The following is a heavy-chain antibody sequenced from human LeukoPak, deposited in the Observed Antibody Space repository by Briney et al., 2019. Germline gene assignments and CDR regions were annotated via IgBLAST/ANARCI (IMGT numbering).Heavy chain of an antibody. CDR1: GFTFSSYG. CDR3: AKYFYDSSDSRNSFDY. Sequence: GGSLRLSCAASGFTFSSYGMRWVRQAPGRGLEWVSAIAGIGGRTYYADFVKGRFTVSRDNSKNTLYLQMNSLRAEDTAVYYCAKYFYDSSDSRNSFDYWGQGNLVTVSS. D-gene: IGHD3-22*01. CDR2: IAGIGGRT. J-gene: IGHJ4*02. V-gene: IGHV3-23*01.